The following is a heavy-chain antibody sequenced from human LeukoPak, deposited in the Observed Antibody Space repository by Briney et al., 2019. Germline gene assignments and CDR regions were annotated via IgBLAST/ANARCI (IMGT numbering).Heavy chain of an antibody. J-gene: IGHJ4*02. D-gene: IGHD1-26*01. CDR2: INPNSGDT. Sequence: AASVKVSCKASGYIFTGYYMHWVRQAPGQGLEWMGWINPNSGDTNYAQKFQGRVTMTRDTSISTAYMELSRLRSDDTAVYYCARDLGSYSFWGQGTLVTVSS. CDR3: ARDLGSYSF. CDR1: GYIFTGYY. V-gene: IGHV1-2*02.